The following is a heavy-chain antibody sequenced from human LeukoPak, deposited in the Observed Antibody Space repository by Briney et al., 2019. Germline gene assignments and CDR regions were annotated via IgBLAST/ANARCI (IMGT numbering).Heavy chain of an antibody. D-gene: IGHD3-16*01. CDR3: ARGGGLDV. J-gene: IGHJ6*02. CDR1: RFTLSTYW. CDR2: ISSSSSYI. V-gene: IGHV3-21*01. Sequence: GGSLRLSCAASRFTLSTYWMSWVRQAPGKGLEWVSSISSSSSYIYYADSVKGRFTISRDNAKNSLYLQMNSLRAEDTAVYYCARGGGLDVWGQGATVTVSS.